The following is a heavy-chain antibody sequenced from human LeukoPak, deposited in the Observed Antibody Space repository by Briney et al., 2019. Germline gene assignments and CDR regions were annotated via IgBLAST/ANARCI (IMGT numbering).Heavy chain of an antibody. V-gene: IGHV1-2*02. Sequence: ASVKVSCKASGYTFTSYDINWVRQATGQGLEWMGWMNPNSGGTNYAQKFQGRVTMTRDTSISTAYMELSRLRSDDTAVYYCARLTPEVGSYYFDYWGQGTLVTVSS. CDR3: ARLTPEVGSYYFDY. D-gene: IGHD2-15*01. CDR1: GYTFTSYD. CDR2: MNPNSGGT. J-gene: IGHJ4*02.